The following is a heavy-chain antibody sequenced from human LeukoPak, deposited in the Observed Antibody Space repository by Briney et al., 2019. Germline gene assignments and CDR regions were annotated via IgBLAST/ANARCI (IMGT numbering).Heavy chain of an antibody. D-gene: IGHD3-10*01. V-gene: IGHV3-30-3*01. CDR2: ISYDGSNK. Sequence: QPGGSLRLSCAASGFTFSSYAMHWVRQAPGKGLEWVAVISYDGSNKYYADSVKGRFTISRDNSKNTLYLQMNSLRAEDTAVCYCAGSGSYYYYGMDVWGQGTTVTVSS. J-gene: IGHJ6*02. CDR3: AGSGSYYYYGMDV. CDR1: GFTFSSYA.